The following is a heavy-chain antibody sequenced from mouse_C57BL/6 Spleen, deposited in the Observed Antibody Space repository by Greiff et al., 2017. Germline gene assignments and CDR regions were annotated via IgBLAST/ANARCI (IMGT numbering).Heavy chain of an antibody. V-gene: IGHV1-72*01. D-gene: IGHD2-13*01. Sequence: QVQLQQPGAELVKPGASVKLSCKASGYTFTSYWMHWVKQRPGRGLEWIGMIDPNSGGTKYNEKFKSKATLTVDKPSSTAYMQLSSLTSEDSAVYYCARSGVTDYYAMDYWGQGTSVTVSS. CDR3: ARSGVTDYYAMDY. J-gene: IGHJ4*01. CDR2: IDPNSGGT. CDR1: GYTFTSYW.